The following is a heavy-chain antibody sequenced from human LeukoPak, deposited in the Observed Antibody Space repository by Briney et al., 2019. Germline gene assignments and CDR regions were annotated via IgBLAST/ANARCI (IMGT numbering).Heavy chain of an antibody. Sequence: HVASVKVSCKASGYTFTGYYMHWVRQAPGQGLEWMGWINPNSGGTNYAQKFQGRVTMTRDTSISTAYMELRSLRSDDTAAYYCARQNFDWLLSLDNWFDPWGQGTLVTVSS. CDR3: ARQNFDWLLSLDNWFDP. CDR1: GYTFTGYY. J-gene: IGHJ5*02. V-gene: IGHV1-2*02. D-gene: IGHD3-9*01. CDR2: INPNSGGT.